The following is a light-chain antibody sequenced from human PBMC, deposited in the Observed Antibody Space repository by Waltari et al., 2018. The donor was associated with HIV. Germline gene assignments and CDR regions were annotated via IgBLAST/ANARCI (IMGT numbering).Light chain of an antibody. V-gene: IGLV2-8*01. CDR1: SSDVGDYNC. CDR2: EVT. Sequence: QSALTQPPSASGSPGQSVTISCTGTSSDVGDYNCVSWYQHHPGKAPTLIIFEVTKRPSGAPDRFSASKSCNTASLTVSGLQAEDEADYYCCSYAGGNNYVFGTGTKVTVL. J-gene: IGLJ1*01. CDR3: CSYAGGNNYV.